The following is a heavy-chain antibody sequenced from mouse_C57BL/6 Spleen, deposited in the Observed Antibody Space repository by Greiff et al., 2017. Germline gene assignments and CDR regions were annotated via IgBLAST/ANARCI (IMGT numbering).Heavy chain of an antibody. J-gene: IGHJ1*03. CDR3: ARYYYGSSPNWYFDV. CDR2: IYPRDGST. Sequence: VQLQQSDAELVKPGASVKISCKVSGYTFTDHTIHWMKQRPEQGLEWIGYIYPRDGSTKYNEKFKGKATVTADKSSSTAYMQLNSLTSEDSAVYFCARYYYGSSPNWYFDVWGTGTTVTVSS. CDR1: GYTFTDHT. D-gene: IGHD1-1*01. V-gene: IGHV1-78*01.